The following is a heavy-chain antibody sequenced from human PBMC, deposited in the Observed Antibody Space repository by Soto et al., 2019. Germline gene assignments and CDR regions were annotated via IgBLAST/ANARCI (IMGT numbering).Heavy chain of an antibody. D-gene: IGHD3-9*01. J-gene: IGHJ5*02. V-gene: IGHV3-66*01. CDR3: AGGDYRYSNH. CDR2: IYSDGST. CDR1: GFSVSSKY. Sequence: PGGSLRLACAASGFSVSSKYMSWVRQAPGRGLEWVSVIYSDGSTYYADSVKGRFTISRDNSKNTLYLQRNSLRAEDTAVYYCAGGDYRYSNHCGQGTRVTVAS.